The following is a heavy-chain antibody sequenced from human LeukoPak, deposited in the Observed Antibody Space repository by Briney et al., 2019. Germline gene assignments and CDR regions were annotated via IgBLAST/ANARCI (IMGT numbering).Heavy chain of an antibody. CDR2: IYVRGNT. CDR1: GGPISSSNW. D-gene: IGHD5-18*01. V-gene: IGHV4-4*02. Sequence: SETLSLTCAISGGPISSSNWWTWVRQPPGKGLEWIGEIYVRGNTNYNPSLESRVTISVDESQTRLSLRLESVTAADTAVYYCAREFVRAAMALGGWGQGTLVTVSS. J-gene: IGHJ4*02. CDR3: AREFVRAAMALGG.